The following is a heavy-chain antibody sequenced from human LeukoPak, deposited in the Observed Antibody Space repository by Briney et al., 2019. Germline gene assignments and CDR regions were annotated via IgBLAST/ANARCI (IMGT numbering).Heavy chain of an antibody. CDR1: GCTFSSYA. J-gene: IGHJ6*03. CDR2: IIPIFGTA. Sequence: SVKVSCKASGCTFSSYAISWVRQAPGQGLEWMGGIIPIFGTANYAQKFQGRVTITTDKSTSTAYMELSSLRSDDTAVYYCVRGPICYGRPSYYYYYRDVWGKGTTVSVSS. D-gene: IGHD2-8*01. V-gene: IGHV1-69*05. CDR3: VRGPICYGRPSYYYYYRDV.